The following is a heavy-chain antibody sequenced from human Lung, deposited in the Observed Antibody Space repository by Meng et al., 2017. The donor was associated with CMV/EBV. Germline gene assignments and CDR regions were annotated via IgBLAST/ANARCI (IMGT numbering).Heavy chain of an antibody. J-gene: IGHJ6*02. V-gene: IGHV1-2*02. CDR1: GYTFTGYY. Sequence: SVXVSXXASGYTFTGYYMHWVRQAPGQGLEWMGWINPNSGGTNYAQKFQGRVTMTRDTSISTAYMELSRLRSDDTAVYYCARPGRDFWSGYRAHLLMDVWGQGTXVNVYS. CDR3: ARPGRDFWSGYRAHLLMDV. CDR2: INPNSGGT. D-gene: IGHD3-3*01.